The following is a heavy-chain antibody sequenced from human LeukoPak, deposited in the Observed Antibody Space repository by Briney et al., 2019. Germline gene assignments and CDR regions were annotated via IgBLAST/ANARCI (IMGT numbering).Heavy chain of an antibody. V-gene: IGHV3-66*04. D-gene: IGHD1-1*01. Sequence: GGSLRLSCAASEFSVGSNYMTWVRQAPGKGLEWVSLIYSGGSTYYADSVKGRFTISRDNARKSLYLQMNSLRAEDTAVYFCARHRDWNGGFDYWGQGTLVTVSS. J-gene: IGHJ4*02. CDR3: ARHRDWNGGFDY. CDR1: EFSVGSNY. CDR2: IYSGGST.